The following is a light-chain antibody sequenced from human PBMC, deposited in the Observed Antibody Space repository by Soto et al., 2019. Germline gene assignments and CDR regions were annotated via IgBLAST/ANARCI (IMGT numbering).Light chain of an antibody. CDR2: GAS. CDR1: QSVSGN. Sequence: EIVMTQSPATLSVSPGERATLSCRASQSVSGNLAWYQQKPGQAPRLLMYGASTRATGIPARFSGSGSETEFILXXSSLQSEDFAVYYCQQYDNWPRTFGQGTKVEIK. V-gene: IGKV3-15*01. J-gene: IGKJ1*01. CDR3: QQYDNWPRT.